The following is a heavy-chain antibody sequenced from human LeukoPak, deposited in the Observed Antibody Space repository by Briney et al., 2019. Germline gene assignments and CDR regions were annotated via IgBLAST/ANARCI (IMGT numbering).Heavy chain of an antibody. CDR1: GYIFSSYA. V-gene: IGHV3-23*01. CDR2: ISNSGATT. CDR3: VKERAPFDGFDI. Sequence: QPGGSLRLSCEASGYIFSSYAMSWVRQAPGKGLEWVSVISNSGATTDYADSVKGRFTISRDNSKNTLFLQMNDLRAEDTAVYYCVKERAPFDGFDIWGQGTVVSVSS. J-gene: IGHJ3*02.